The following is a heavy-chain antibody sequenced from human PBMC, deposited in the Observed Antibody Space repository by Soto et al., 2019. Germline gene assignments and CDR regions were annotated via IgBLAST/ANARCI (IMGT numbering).Heavy chain of an antibody. CDR2: ISYDGSNK. J-gene: IGHJ4*02. Sequence: QVQLVESGGGVVQPGRSLRLSCTASGFTFSSYAMHWVRQAPGKGLEWVAVISYDGSNKYYADSVKGRFTISRDNSKNTLFLQMNSLRAEDTAVYYCARPYYGSGSYPDYWGQGTRVTVSS. CDR3: ARPYYGSGSYPDY. V-gene: IGHV3-30-3*01. CDR1: GFTFSSYA. D-gene: IGHD3-10*01.